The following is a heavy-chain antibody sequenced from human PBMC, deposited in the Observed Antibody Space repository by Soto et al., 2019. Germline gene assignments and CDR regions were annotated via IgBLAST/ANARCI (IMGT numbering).Heavy chain of an antibody. D-gene: IGHD1-26*01. CDR2: MNPNSGNT. Sequence: QVQLVQSGAEVKKPGASVKVSCKASGYTFTSYDINWVRQATGQGLEWMGWMNPNSGNTGYAQKFQGRVTMTRNTSISTAYMELSSLRSEDTAVYYCARGRYIIQDYYYYGMDVWGQGTTVTVSS. CDR1: GYTFTSYD. J-gene: IGHJ6*02. CDR3: ARGRYIIQDYYYYGMDV. V-gene: IGHV1-8*01.